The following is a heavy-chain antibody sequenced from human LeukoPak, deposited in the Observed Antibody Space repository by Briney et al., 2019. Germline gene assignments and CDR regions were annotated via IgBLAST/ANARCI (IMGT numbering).Heavy chain of an antibody. CDR2: IYPSDSTT. CDR3: ARRARYGSRHVDS. V-gene: IGHV5-51*01. J-gene: IGHJ4*02. CDR1: GYSFSNHW. D-gene: IGHD4-23*01. Sequence: GESLKISCKGPGYSFSNHWIGWVRQMPGRGLEWMGIIYPSDSTTYYTTSFKGQVTISVDKSIDTAYLQWGSLKASDSAIYYCARRARYGSRHVDSWGQGTLVTVSS.